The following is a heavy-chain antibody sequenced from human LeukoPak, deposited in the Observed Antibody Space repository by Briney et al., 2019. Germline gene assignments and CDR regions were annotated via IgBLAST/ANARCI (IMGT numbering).Heavy chain of an antibody. V-gene: IGHV4-39*01. CDR1: GGSISSSSYY. CDR2: IYYSGST. D-gene: IGHD6-13*01. J-gene: IGHJ4*02. Sequence: SETLSLTCTVSGGSISSSSYYWGWIRQPPGKGLEWIGSIYYSGSTYYNPSLKSRVTISVDTSKNQFSLKLSSVTAADTAVYYCAGTGLSGSWYYFDYWGQGTLVTVSS. CDR3: AGTGLSGSWYYFDY.